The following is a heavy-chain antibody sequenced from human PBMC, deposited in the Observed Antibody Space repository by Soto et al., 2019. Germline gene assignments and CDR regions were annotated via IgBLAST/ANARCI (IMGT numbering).Heavy chain of an antibody. Sequence: PGGSLRLSCAASGFTFSSYGMHWVRQAPGKGLEWVAVISYDGSNKYYADSVKGRFTISRDNSKNTLYLQMNSLRAEDTAVYYCAKSEGGTRGGPLDIAARRYPPSGPQSFWLLDYWGQGTLVTVSS. CDR2: ISYDGSNK. CDR1: GFTFSSYG. CDR3: AKSEGGTRGGPLDIAARRYPPSGPQSFWLLDY. J-gene: IGHJ4*02. D-gene: IGHD6-6*01. V-gene: IGHV3-30*18.